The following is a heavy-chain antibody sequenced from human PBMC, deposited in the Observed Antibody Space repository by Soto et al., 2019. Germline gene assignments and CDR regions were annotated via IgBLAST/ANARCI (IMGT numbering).Heavy chain of an antibody. CDR3: ARVGSSGWAPDS. Sequence: SETLSLTCAVSGGSITGHYWIWIRQPPGKGLEWIGYIFYSGGTNYNPSLKSRVPISVDTSKNHFSLKLSSVTAADTALYYCARVGSSGWAPDSWGQGTLVTVSS. J-gene: IGHJ5*01. V-gene: IGHV4-59*11. CDR1: GGSITGHY. CDR2: IFYSGGT. D-gene: IGHD6-19*01.